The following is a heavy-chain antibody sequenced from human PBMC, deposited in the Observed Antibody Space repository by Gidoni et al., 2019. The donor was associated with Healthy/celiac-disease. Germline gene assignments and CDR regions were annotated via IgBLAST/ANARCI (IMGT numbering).Heavy chain of an antibody. CDR1: GCTFSNAW. J-gene: IGHJ4*02. CDR3: TTALYYGSGSYDY. Sequence: EVQLVESGGGLVKPGGSLRLSGAASGCTFSNAWMSWVRQAPGKGLEWVGRITRKTDGGTTDYAAPVKGRFTISRDDSKNTLYLQMNSLKTEDTAVYYCTTALYYGSGSYDYWGQGTLVTVSS. D-gene: IGHD3-10*01. CDR2: ITRKTDGGTT. V-gene: IGHV3-15*01.